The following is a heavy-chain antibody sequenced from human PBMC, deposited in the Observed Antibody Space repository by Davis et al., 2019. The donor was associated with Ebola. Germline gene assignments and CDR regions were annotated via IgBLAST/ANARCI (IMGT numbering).Heavy chain of an antibody. J-gene: IGHJ4*02. V-gene: IGHV3-66*01. D-gene: IGHD1-26*01. CDR1: GFTVRSYF. CDR3: VKGWWELLDGPFDY. Sequence: GGSLRLSCAASGFTVRSYFMTWVRQGPGKGLEWVSAIYSDTTGGTTYYADSVKDRFTISRDNSRNTLYLQMSSLRAEDTALYYCVKGWWELLDGPFDYWGQGTLVTVSS. CDR2: IYSDTTGGTT.